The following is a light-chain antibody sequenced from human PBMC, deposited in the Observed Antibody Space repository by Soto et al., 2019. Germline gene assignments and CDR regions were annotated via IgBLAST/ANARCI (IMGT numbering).Light chain of an antibody. J-gene: IGKJ2*01. CDR1: QSISSY. CDR2: AAS. Sequence: DIQMTQSPSSLSVSVGDRVTITCRASQSISSYLNWYQQKPGKAPNLLIYAASSLRSGVPSRFSGSGSGTDFTLTISSLQPEDFATYHCQQSYRNPYSFGQGTKLEIK. V-gene: IGKV1-39*01. CDR3: QQSYRNPYS.